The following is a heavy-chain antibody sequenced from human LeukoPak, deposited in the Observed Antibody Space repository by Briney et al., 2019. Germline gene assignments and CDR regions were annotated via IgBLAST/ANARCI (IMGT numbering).Heavy chain of an antibody. D-gene: IGHD5-24*01. CDR3: ASSEAEMATILYAFDI. CDR2: IIPIFGTA. Sequence: SVKVSCKASGGTFSSYAISWVRQAPGQGLKWMGRIIPIFGTANYAQKFQGRVTITTDESTSTAYMELSSLRSEDTAVYYCASSEAEMATILYAFDIWGQGTMVTVSS. CDR1: GGTFSSYA. J-gene: IGHJ3*02. V-gene: IGHV1-69*05.